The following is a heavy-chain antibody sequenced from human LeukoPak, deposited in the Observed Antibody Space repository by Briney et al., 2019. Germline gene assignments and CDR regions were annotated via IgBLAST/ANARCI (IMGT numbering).Heavy chain of an antibody. CDR1: GGSFSGYY. CDR2: ISHSGST. J-gene: IGHJ4*02. Sequence: SETLSLTCAVYGGSFSGYYWSWIRQPPGKGLEWIGEISHSGSTNYNPSLKSRVTISVDTSKNQFSLKLSSVTAADTAVYYCARALNPKWELLYFDYWGQGTLVTVSS. D-gene: IGHD1-26*01. V-gene: IGHV4-34*01. CDR3: ARALNPKWELLYFDY.